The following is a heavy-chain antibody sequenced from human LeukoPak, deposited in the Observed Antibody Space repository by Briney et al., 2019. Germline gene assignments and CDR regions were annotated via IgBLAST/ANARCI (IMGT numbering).Heavy chain of an antibody. D-gene: IGHD4-23*01. V-gene: IGHV4-59*01. CDR2: IYYSGST. CDR3: ARGEVVTPRGWFDP. Sequence: SETLSLTFTVSGGSISSYYWSWIRQPPGKGLEWIGNIYYSGSTNYNPSLKSRVTISVDTSKNHFSLKLSSVTAADTAVYYCARGEVVTPRGWFDPWGQGTLVTVSS. CDR1: GGSISSYY. J-gene: IGHJ5*02.